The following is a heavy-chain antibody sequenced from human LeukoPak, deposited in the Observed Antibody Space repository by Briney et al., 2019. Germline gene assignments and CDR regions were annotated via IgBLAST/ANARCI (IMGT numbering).Heavy chain of an antibody. CDR2: INHSGST. CDR1: GGSFSGYY. J-gene: IGHJ4*02. CDR3: ARGLGARDY. D-gene: IGHD1-26*01. Sequence: PSETLSLTCAVYGGSFSGYYWSWIRQPPGKGLEWIGEINHSGSTNYNPSLKSRVTISVDTSKNQSSLKLSSVTAADTAVYYCARGLGARDYWGQGTLVTVSS. V-gene: IGHV4-34*01.